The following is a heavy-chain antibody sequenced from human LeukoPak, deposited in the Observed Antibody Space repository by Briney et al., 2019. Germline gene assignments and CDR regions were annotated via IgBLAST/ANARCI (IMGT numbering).Heavy chain of an antibody. CDR3: ARDSTFCDSTSCPAIFDY. Sequence: ASVKVSCKASGYTFTDYYMHWVRQAPGQGLEWMGWINPHSGGTKYAQKFQGRVTMTRDTSISTAYMELSGLRSDDAAVYYCARDSTFCDSTSCPAIFDYWGQGTLVTVSS. CDR1: GYTFTDYY. CDR2: INPHSGGT. V-gene: IGHV1-2*02. J-gene: IGHJ4*02. D-gene: IGHD2-2*01.